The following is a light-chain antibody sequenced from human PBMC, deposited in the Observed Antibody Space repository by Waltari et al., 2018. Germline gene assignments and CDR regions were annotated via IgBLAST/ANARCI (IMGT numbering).Light chain of an antibody. V-gene: IGLV2-23*02. Sequence: QSALTQPASVSGSPGQSITVSCTGTSSDVGSYNLVSWFQQYPDKAPKLILFEVNKRPLGVSNRFSGSKSGNTASLTSSGLQAGDEADYYCCSYAGSGIYVFGTGAKVTVL. CDR1: SSDVGSYNL. J-gene: IGLJ1*01. CDR3: CSYAGSGIYV. CDR2: EVN.